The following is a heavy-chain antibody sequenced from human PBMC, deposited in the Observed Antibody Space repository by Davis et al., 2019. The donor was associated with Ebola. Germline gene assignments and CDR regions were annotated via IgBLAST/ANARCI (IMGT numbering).Heavy chain of an antibody. CDR2: IYYSGST. Sequence: MPSETLSLTCTAPGGSISSYYWSWIRQPPGKGLEWIGYIYYSGSTNYNPSLKSRVTISVDTSKNQFSLKLSSVTAADTAVYYCARGSSSSSPVEFDYWGQGTLVTVSS. D-gene: IGHD6-6*01. V-gene: IGHV4-59*08. CDR3: ARGSSSSSPVEFDY. CDR1: GGSISSYY. J-gene: IGHJ4*02.